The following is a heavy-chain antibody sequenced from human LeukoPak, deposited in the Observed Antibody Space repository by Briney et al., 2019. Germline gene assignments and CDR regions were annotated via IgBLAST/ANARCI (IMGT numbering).Heavy chain of an antibody. Sequence: ASVRVSCKASGYTFTGYYMHWVRQAPGQGLEWMGWINPNSGGTNYAQKFQGRVTMTRDTSISTAYMELSRLRSDDTAVYYCARVAPSHITMIVVDIFDYWGQGTLVTVSS. D-gene: IGHD3-22*01. CDR2: INPNSGGT. CDR1: GYTFTGYY. V-gene: IGHV1-2*02. J-gene: IGHJ4*02. CDR3: ARVAPSHITMIVVDIFDY.